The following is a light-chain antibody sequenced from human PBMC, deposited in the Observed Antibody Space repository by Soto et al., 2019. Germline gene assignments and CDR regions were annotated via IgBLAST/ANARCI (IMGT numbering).Light chain of an antibody. Sequence: QSVLAQPASVSGSPGQSISISCTGTSRDVGGYNAVSWYQQHPGKAPKLIIFEVTNRPSGLSDRFSGSKSGNTASLTISGLQAEDEADYYCNSFRSSHLYVFGTGTKVTVL. CDR2: EVT. V-gene: IGLV2-14*01. J-gene: IGLJ1*01. CDR1: SRDVGGYNA. CDR3: NSFRSSHLYV.